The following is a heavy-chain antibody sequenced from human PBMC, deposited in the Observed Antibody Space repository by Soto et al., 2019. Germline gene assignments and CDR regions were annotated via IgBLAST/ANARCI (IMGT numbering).Heavy chain of an antibody. V-gene: IGHV3-30-3*01. CDR3: ARSGSYRTSRYYWYFDL. D-gene: IGHD1-26*01. J-gene: IGHJ2*01. CDR1: GFTFSSYA. Sequence: QVQLVESGGGVVQPGRSLRLSCAASGFTFSSYAMHWVRQAPGKGLEWVAVISYDGSNKYYADSVKGRFTISRDNSKNTLYLQMNSLRAEDTAVYYCARSGSYRTSRYYWYFDLWGRSTLVTVSS. CDR2: ISYDGSNK.